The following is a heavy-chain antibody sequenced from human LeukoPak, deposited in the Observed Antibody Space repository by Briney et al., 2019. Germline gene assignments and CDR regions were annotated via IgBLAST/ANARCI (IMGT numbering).Heavy chain of an antibody. CDR1: GGTFSSYS. D-gene: IGHD1-20*01. J-gene: IGHJ3*01. CDR3: ATERYNWNSRVDALEF. V-gene: IGHV1-69*04. Sequence: ASVKVSCKASGGTFSSYSISWVRQAPGQGLEWMGRIIRVLGSVTYAQKFQDRLTIIGDKATNTAYMELSSLRSEDTAVYYCATERYNWNSRVDALEFWGQGTMVTVSS. CDR2: IIRVLGSV.